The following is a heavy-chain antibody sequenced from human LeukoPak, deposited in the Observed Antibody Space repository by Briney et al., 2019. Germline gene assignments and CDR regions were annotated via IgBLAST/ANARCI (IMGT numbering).Heavy chain of an antibody. Sequence: PGGSLRLSCAASGFTFSDYYMSWLRQAPGKGLEWVSYISSSGSTIYYADSVKGRFTISRDNAKNSLYLQMNSLRAEDTAVYYCARDQLGYCSGGSCSNWFDPWGQGTPVTVSS. J-gene: IGHJ5*02. CDR2: ISSSGSTI. D-gene: IGHD2-15*01. CDR3: ARDQLGYCSGGSCSNWFDP. CDR1: GFTFSDYY. V-gene: IGHV3-11*01.